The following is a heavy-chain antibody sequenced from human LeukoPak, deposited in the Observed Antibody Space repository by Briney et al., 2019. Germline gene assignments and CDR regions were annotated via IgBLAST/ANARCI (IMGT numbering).Heavy chain of an antibody. CDR3: ATENNVARYYFDY. CDR2: INTKGGLI. D-gene: IGHD2-21*01. V-gene: IGHV3-48*03. Sequence: GGSLRLSCAASGLTFSRYNMNWVRQAPGGGLEWIAHINTKGGLIYYANSVKGRFTISRDNTYNSLDLHMHSLRDEDTAVYYCATENNVARYYFDYWGQATLVIVSS. J-gene: IGHJ4*02. CDR1: GLTFSRYN.